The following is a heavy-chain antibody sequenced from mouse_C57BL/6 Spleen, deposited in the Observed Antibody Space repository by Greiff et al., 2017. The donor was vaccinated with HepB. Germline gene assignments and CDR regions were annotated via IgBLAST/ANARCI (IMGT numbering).Heavy chain of an antibody. D-gene: IGHD1-1*01. CDR1: GYTFTSYW. CDR3: ARWGTTVAFDY. Sequence: QVQLQHPGAELVKPGASVKLSCKASGYTFTSYWMHWVKQRAGQGLEWIGMIHPNSGSTNYNEKFKSKATLTVDKSSSTAYMQLSSLTSEDSAVYYCARWGTTVAFDYWGQGTTLTVSS. V-gene: IGHV1-64*01. J-gene: IGHJ2*01. CDR2: IHPNSGST.